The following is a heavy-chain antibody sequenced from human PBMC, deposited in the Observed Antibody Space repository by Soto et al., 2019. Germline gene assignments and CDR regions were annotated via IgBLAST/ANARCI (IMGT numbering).Heavy chain of an antibody. D-gene: IGHD3-22*01. V-gene: IGHV4-30-2*01. CDR1: GGSISSGGYS. CDR2: IYHSGST. CDR3: ARESVGYYDSSGYYDY. J-gene: IGHJ4*02. Sequence: SETLSLTCAVSGGSISSGGYSWSWIRQPPGKGLEWIGYIYHSGSTYYNPSLKSRVTISVGRSKNQFSLKLSSVTAADTAVYYCARESVGYYDSSGYYDYWGQGTLVTAPQ.